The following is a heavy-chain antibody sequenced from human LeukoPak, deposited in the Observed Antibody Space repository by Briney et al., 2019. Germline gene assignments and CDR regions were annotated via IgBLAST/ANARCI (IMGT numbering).Heavy chain of an antibody. Sequence: GGSLRLSCAASGFTFSSYAMSWVRQAPGKGLEGVSAISGSGSSTYYADSVKGRFTISRDNSNNTLYLQMNSLRAEDTAVHYCAKSKSGCSSTSCYAISFDYWGQGTLVTVSS. CDR3: AKSKSGCSSTSCYAISFDY. CDR1: GFTFSSYA. D-gene: IGHD2-2*01. CDR2: ISGSGSST. V-gene: IGHV3-23*01. J-gene: IGHJ4*02.